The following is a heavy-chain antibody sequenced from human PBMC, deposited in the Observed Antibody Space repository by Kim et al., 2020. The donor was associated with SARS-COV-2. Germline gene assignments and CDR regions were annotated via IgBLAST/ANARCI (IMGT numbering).Heavy chain of an antibody. CDR3: ARLLVGDYYDSRGNWFDP. J-gene: IGHJ5*02. Sequence: GESLKISCKGSGYSFTSYWISWVRQMPGKGLEWMGRIDPSDSYTNYSPSFQGHVTISADKSISTAYLQWSSLKASDTAMYYCARLLVGDYYDSRGNWFDPWDQGTLVTVSS. CDR2: IDPSDSYT. D-gene: IGHD3-22*01. CDR1: GYSFTSYW. V-gene: IGHV5-10-1*01.